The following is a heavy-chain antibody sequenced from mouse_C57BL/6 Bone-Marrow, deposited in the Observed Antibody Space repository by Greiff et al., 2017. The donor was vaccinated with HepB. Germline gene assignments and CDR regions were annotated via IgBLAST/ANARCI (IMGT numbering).Heavy chain of an antibody. CDR3: AVMANWVLYYAMDY. CDR2: INPNYGTT. CDR1: GYSFTDYN. J-gene: IGHJ4*01. D-gene: IGHD4-1*01. V-gene: IGHV1-39*01. Sequence: VQLKESGPELVKPGASVKISCKASGYSFTDYNMNWVKQSNGKSLEWIGVINPNYGTTSYNQKFKGKATLTVDQSSSTAYMQLNSRTSEDSAVYYCAVMANWVLYYAMDYWGQGTSVTVSS.